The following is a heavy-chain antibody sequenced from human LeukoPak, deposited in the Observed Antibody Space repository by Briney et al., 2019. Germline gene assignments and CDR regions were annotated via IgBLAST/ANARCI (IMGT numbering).Heavy chain of an antibody. CDR3: TKLARAPRDFDY. D-gene: IGHD3-10*01. Sequence: GGSLRLSCAASGITFSSYAMSWVRQAPGKGLEWVGRSRDKGNSYTTAYAASVRGRFTISRDDSKNSLYLQMNSLKVEDTAVYYCTKLARAPRDFDYWGQGTLVTVSS. CDR1: GITFSSYA. J-gene: IGHJ4*01. V-gene: IGHV3-72*01. CDR2: SRDKGNSYTT.